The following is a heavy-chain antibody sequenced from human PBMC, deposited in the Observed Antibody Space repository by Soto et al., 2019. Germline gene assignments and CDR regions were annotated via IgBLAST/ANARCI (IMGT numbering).Heavy chain of an antibody. CDR2: ISAYNGNT. CDR1: GYTFTSYG. CDR3: ARDHQVRGSPAPLYYYYMDV. D-gene: IGHD5-12*01. J-gene: IGHJ6*03. Sequence: ASVKVSCKASGYTFTSYGISWVRQAPGQGLEWMGWISAYNGNTNYAQKLQGRVTMTTDTSTSTAYMELRSLRSEDTAVYYCARDHQVRGSPAPLYYYYMDVWGKGTTVTVSS. V-gene: IGHV1-18*01.